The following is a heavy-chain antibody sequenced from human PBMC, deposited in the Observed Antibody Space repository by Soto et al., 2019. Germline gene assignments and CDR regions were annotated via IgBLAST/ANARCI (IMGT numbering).Heavy chain of an antibody. V-gene: IGHV3-53*02. CDR1: GFSISQNY. J-gene: IGHJ5*02. CDR2: IYSGGGT. D-gene: IGHD2-2*01. Sequence: EAHLVETGGGLIHPGDSLRLSCAASGFSISQNYMSWVRQAPGKGLEWVSAIYSGGGTFYADSVKGRFIISRDTSKNTVFLQPNNLSVEDTAVYSCARLPTGFLNWFEPWGQGTLVTVSS. CDR3: ARLPTGFLNWFEP.